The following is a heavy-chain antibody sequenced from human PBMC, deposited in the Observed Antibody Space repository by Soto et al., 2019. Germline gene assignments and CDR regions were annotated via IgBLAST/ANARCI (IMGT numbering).Heavy chain of an antibody. CDR3: ARDPITDIAVADYGMDV. D-gene: IGHD6-13*01. V-gene: IGHV1-69*01. Sequence: QVQLVQSGAEVKKPGSSVKVSCKASGGTFSSYAISWVRQAPGQGLEWMGGILPIFGTANYAQKFQGRVTLTADDSTSTADMEMSSLGSEETAVYYCARDPITDIAVADYGMDVWGQGTTVTVAS. CDR2: ILPIFGTA. J-gene: IGHJ6*01. CDR1: GGTFSSYA.